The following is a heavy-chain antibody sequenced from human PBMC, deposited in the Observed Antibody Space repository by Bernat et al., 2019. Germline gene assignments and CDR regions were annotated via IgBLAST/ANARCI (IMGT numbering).Heavy chain of an antibody. CDR3: ARGGIRDPFNY. J-gene: IGHJ4*02. D-gene: IGHD3-16*01. V-gene: IGHV3-66*01. CDR2: IYSGGAT. CDR1: GFTVSSNY. Sequence: VQLVESGGGVVQPGRSLRLSCAVSGFTVSSNYMSWVRQAPGKGLEWVSVIYSGGATYYADSVKGRFTLSRDNSKTTLYFQMNSLRAEETAVYYCARGGIRDPFNYWGQGTLVTVSS.